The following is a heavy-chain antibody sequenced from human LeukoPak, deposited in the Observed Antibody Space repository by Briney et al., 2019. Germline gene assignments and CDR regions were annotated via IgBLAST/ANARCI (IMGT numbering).Heavy chain of an antibody. CDR2: ISNSGGST. J-gene: IGHJ4*02. V-gene: IGHV3-23*01. Sequence: GGSLRLSCATSGFTFSSFAMSWVRQAPGKGLEWVSGISNSGGSTYYADSVKGRFTISRDNSKNRLYLQMNSLRADDTAVYYCAKGRQLADYWGQGTLVTVSS. CDR1: GFTFSSFA. CDR3: AKGRQLADY. D-gene: IGHD3-3*02.